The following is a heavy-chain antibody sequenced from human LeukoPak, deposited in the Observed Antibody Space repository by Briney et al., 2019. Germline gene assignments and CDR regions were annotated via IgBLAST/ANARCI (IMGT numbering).Heavy chain of an antibody. D-gene: IGHD3-22*01. Sequence: GGSLRLSCTASGFIFSDYAMHWVRQAPGKGLEWVAVMSADGINTFYAASVRGRFTISRDNSKGTVNLQMNRLTSEDTAVYYCAREGVSTVTSILVVISFDYWGQGALVTVSS. J-gene: IGHJ4*02. V-gene: IGHV3-30-3*01. CDR2: MSADGINT. CDR3: AREGVSTVTSILVVISFDY. CDR1: GFIFSDYA.